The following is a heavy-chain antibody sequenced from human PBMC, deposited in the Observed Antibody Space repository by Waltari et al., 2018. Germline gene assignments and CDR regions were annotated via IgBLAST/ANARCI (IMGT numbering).Heavy chain of an antibody. D-gene: IGHD7-27*01. CDR3: ARDNRGWGSGGIFESH. V-gene: IGHV4-38-2*02. CDR1: GFSISSGYF. Sequence: VQLQESGPGVIKPSETLSLTCTVSGFSISSGYFWGWVRQSPGKGLEWIGSISHSGTTYYNSSLKSRVTISFDTSKNQFFLKVNSVTAADMAIYYCARDNRGWGSGGIFESHWGQGTLVAVSS. J-gene: IGHJ4*02. CDR2: ISHSGTT.